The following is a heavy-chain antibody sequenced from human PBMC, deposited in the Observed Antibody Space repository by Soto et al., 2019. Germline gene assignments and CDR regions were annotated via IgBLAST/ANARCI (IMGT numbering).Heavy chain of an antibody. V-gene: IGHV3-53*04. CDR3: ASDGSRSGSYSLDV. CDR2: IYSGGST. Sequence: EVQLVESGGGLVQPGGSLRLSCAASGFTVSSNYMSWVRQAPGKGLEWVSVIYSGGSTYYADSVKGRFTISRHNSKNTLYLQRNSLRAEDTAVYYGASDGSRSGSYSLDVWGQGTTVTVSS. J-gene: IGHJ6*02. D-gene: IGHD3-10*01. CDR1: GFTVSSNY.